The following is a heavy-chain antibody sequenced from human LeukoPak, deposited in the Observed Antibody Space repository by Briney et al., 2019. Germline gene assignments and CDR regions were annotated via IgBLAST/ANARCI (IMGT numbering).Heavy chain of an antibody. CDR3: VRGRQENVYHY. V-gene: IGHV4-34*01. CDR2: INHSGST. Sequence: SETLSLTCAVDGGSFSGYYWSWIRQPTGKGLEWIGEINHSGSTNYNPSLKSRVTISVDTSKNQFSLKLSSVTAADTAMYYCVRGRQENVYHYWGQGTLVTVSS. J-gene: IGHJ4*02. CDR1: GGSFSGYY. D-gene: IGHD1-1*01.